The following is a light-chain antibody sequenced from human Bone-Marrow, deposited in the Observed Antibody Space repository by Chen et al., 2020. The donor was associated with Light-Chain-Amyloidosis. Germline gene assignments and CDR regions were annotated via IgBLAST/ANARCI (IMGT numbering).Light chain of an antibody. Sequence: TQSPGTLSLSPGETATLSCRTSQSVYTNLAWYQHKPGQAPRLLIYDASTRAAGIPGRFSCSRSGVDFTLTISNIQSEDSAVYYCQHYNNWPFTFGPGTTVNIK. CDR1: QSVYTN. V-gene: IGKV3-15*01. CDR2: DAS. J-gene: IGKJ3*01. CDR3: QHYNNWPFT.